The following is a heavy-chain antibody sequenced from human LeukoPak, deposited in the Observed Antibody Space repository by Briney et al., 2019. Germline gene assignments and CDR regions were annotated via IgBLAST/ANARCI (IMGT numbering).Heavy chain of an antibody. V-gene: IGHV4-59*01. Sequence: PSETLPLTCTVSGGSISSYYWSWIRQPTGKGLEWIGYIYYSGSTNYNPSLKSRVTISVDTSKNQFSLKLSSVTAADTAVYYCARVYVGATYYYYMDVWGKGTTVTVSS. CDR1: GGSISSYY. D-gene: IGHD1-26*01. CDR3: ARVYVGATYYYYMDV. J-gene: IGHJ6*03. CDR2: IYYSGST.